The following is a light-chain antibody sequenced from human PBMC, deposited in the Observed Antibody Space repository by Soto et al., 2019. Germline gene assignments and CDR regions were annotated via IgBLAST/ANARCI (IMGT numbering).Light chain of an antibody. V-gene: IGKV3-15*01. Sequence: EIVMTQSPATLSVSPGEQATLSCRASQSVNNNLAWYLQKPGQAPRLLIYFASTRATGIPARFSGSGSGTEFTLTISSLQSEDFAVYYCQQYNKWPLTFGGGTKVETK. CDR3: QQYNKWPLT. J-gene: IGKJ4*01. CDR1: QSVNNN. CDR2: FAS.